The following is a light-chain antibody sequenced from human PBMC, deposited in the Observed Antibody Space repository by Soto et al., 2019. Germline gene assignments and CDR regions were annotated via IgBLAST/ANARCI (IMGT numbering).Light chain of an antibody. CDR2: GTS. Sequence: EILMTQSPATLPVSPGERATLSCRASQSVSANLAWYQHKPGQAPRLLIYGTSTRATGIPARFSGSRSGTHFILSISSLQSEDFAIYYCQQYSDWPRTFGQGTKVEIK. V-gene: IGKV3-15*01. CDR3: QQYSDWPRT. J-gene: IGKJ1*01. CDR1: QSVSAN.